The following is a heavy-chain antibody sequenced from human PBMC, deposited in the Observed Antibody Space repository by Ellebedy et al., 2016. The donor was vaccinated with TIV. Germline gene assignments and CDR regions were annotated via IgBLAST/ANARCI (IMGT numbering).Heavy chain of an antibody. V-gene: IGHV4-39*02. Sequence: SETLSLXXTVSGPSVSSGGYYWNWIRQNPGGGLEWIGSMYDDGSAYYNASLKSRLTISIDTSKHHFSLRLTAVTAADTAVYYCARAGVSVTDFYQWGQGTLVTVST. CDR1: GPSVSSGGYY. D-gene: IGHD2-21*02. CDR2: MYDDGSA. CDR3: ARAGVSVTDFYQ. J-gene: IGHJ4*02.